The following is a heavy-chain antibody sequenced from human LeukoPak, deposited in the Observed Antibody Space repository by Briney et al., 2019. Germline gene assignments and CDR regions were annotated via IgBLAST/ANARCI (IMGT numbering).Heavy chain of an antibody. CDR3: ARVTVYYDSSGYYPWYYYYYMDV. CDR2: INHSGST. J-gene: IGHJ6*03. CDR1: GGSFSGYY. Sequence: PSETLSLTCAVYGGSFSGYYWSWIRQPPGKGLEWIGEINHSGSTNYNPSLKSRVTISVDTSKNQFSLKLSSVTAADTAVYYCARVTVYYDSSGYYPWYYYYYMDVWGRGTTVTVSS. D-gene: IGHD3-22*01. V-gene: IGHV4-34*01.